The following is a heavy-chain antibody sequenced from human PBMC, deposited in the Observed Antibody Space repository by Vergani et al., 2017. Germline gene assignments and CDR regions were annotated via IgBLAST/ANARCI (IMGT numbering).Heavy chain of an antibody. CDR1: GFTFSSYA. CDR2: ISGSSATP. V-gene: IGHV3-23*01. Sequence: EVQLLESGGGLVQPGGSLRLSCAASGFTFSSYAMSWVRQAPGKGLEWVSVISGSSATPYYADSVKGRFIISRDNSKNTLHLQMNSLRADDTAVYYCTKGSRGYTGYFFDYWGQGTLATVSS. D-gene: IGHD5-12*01. CDR3: TKGSRGYTGYFFDY. J-gene: IGHJ4*02.